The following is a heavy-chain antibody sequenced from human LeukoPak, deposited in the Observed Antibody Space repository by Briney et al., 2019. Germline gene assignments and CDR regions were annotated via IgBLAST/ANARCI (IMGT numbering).Heavy chain of an antibody. D-gene: IGHD6-13*01. V-gene: IGHV3-21*01. CDR3: ARAEYSSSWSYVYYFDN. Sequence: GGSLRLSCAASGFTFSDYSMNWVRQAPGKGLEWVSSISASSGHIHYADSAKGRFTNSRDNAKNSLYLQVNSLRAEDTAVYCCARAEYSSSWSYVYYFDNWGQGTLVTVSS. CDR2: ISASSGHI. CDR1: GFTFSDYS. J-gene: IGHJ4*02.